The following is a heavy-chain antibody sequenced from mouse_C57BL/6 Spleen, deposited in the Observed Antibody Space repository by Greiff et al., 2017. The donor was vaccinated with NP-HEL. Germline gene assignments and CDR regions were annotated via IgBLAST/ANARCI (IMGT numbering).Heavy chain of an antibody. V-gene: IGHV1-55*01. Sequence: QVQLQQPGAELVKPGASVKMSCKASGYTFTSYWITWVKQRPGQGLEWIGDIYPGSGSTNYNEKFKSKATLTADTSSSTAYMQLSSLTSEDSAVYYYARGSLFDYWGKGTTLTVSS. CDR2: IYPGSGST. CDR3: ARGSLFDY. CDR1: GYTFTSYW. J-gene: IGHJ2*01.